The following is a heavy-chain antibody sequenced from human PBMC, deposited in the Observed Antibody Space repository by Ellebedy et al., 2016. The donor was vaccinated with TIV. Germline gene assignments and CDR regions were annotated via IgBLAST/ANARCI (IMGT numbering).Heavy chain of an antibody. J-gene: IGHJ6*02. D-gene: IGHD2-2*01. CDR3: AKDGGIVVVPAANPRVSGMDV. CDR1: GFTFDDYT. Sequence: GESLKISXAASGFTFDDYTMHWVRQAPGKGLEWVSLISWDGGSTYYADSVKGRFTISRDNSKNSLYLQMNSLRTEDTALYYCAKDGGIVVVPAANPRVSGMDVWGQGITVTVSS. V-gene: IGHV3-43*01. CDR2: ISWDGGST.